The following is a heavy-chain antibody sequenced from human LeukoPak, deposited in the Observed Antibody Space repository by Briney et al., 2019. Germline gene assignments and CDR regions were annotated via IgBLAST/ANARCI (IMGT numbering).Heavy chain of an antibody. Sequence: PGGSLRLSCSVSGFTFSNYAMNWVRQAPGKGLEWVAVISFDGGNKYYADSVKGRFTISRDNSNNTVFLQMNSLRTEDTAAYHCSSAVLGAGQASYFDFWGQGTLVTVSS. CDR2: ISFDGGNK. J-gene: IGHJ4*02. CDR1: GFTFSNYA. V-gene: IGHV3-30-3*01. CDR3: SSAVLGAGQASYFDF. D-gene: IGHD3-16*01.